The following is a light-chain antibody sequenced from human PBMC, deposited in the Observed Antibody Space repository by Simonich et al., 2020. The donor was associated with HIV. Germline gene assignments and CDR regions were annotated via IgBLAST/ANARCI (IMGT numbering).Light chain of an antibody. Sequence: QSALTQPASVSGSPGQSITISCTGTSRDVGGYNYVSWYHQHPGKAPKLMIYDVSKRPSGVSNRFSGSKSGNTASLTISGLQAEDEADYYCSSYTSSSTVVFGGGTKLTVL. CDR3: SSYTSSSTVV. CDR1: SRDVGGYNY. CDR2: DVS. J-gene: IGLJ2*01. V-gene: IGLV2-14*01.